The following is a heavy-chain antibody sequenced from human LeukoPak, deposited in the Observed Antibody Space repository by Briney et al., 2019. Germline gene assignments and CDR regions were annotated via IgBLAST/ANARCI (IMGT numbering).Heavy chain of an antibody. D-gene: IGHD6-13*01. CDR3: ARGSLWQQLAHFDY. J-gene: IGHJ4*02. CDR1: GFTFSSYW. CDR2: INRDGSST. V-gene: IGHV3-74*01. Sequence: QPGGSLRPSCAASGFTFSSYWMHWVRQAPGKGLVWVSRINRDGSSTSYADSVKGRFTISRDNAKNTLYLQMNSLRAEDTAVYYCARGSLWQQLAHFDYWGQGTLVTVSS.